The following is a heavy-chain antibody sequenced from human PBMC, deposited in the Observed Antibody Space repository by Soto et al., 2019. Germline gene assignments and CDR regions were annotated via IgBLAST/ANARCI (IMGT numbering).Heavy chain of an antibody. CDR3: ARDPYCGGDCYGEAFYFGY. CDR2: INSGSSYI. J-gene: IGHJ4*02. CDR1: GVTFSSYG. Sequence: GSLRLSCAASGVTFSSYGLNWVRQAPGKGLEWVSSINSGSSYIYYADSVKGRFTVSRDNAKNSLYLQMNSLRAEDTAVYYCARDPYCGGDCYGEAFYFGYWGQGTLVTVSS. D-gene: IGHD2-21*02. V-gene: IGHV3-21*01.